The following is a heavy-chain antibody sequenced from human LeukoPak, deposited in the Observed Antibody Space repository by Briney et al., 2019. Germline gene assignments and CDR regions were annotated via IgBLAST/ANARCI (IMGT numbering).Heavy chain of an antibody. J-gene: IGHJ4*02. CDR1: GFTFSSYG. V-gene: IGHV3-30*18. D-gene: IGHD3-22*01. CDR3: AKERKYYDSSGYPGFDY. CDR2: ISYDGSNK. Sequence: GRSLRLSCAASGFTFSSYGMHWVRQAPGKGLEWVAVISYDGSNKYYADSVKGRFTISRDNSKNTLYLQMNSLRAEDTAVYYCAKERKYYDSSGYPGFDYWGQGTLVTVSS.